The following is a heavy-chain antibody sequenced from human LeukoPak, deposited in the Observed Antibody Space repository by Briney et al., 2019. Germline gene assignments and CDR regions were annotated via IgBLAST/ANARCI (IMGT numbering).Heavy chain of an antibody. J-gene: IGHJ4*02. CDR2: IGDDGSNK. CDR3: ARYSGTFSNSYFDC. V-gene: IGHV3-30*02. D-gene: IGHD1-26*01. CDR1: GFTFSSYG. Sequence: GGSLRLSCAASGFTFSSYGMHWVRQAPGKGLEWVAFIGDDGSNKYYADTVEGRFTISRDNSKNTLYLQMNSLRAEDTAVYYCARYSGTFSNSYFDCWGQGTLVTVSS.